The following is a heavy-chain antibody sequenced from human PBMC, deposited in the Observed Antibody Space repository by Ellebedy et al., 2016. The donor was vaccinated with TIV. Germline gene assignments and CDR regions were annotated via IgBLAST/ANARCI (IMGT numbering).Heavy chain of an antibody. CDR2: MNPNSGNT. V-gene: IGHV1-8*01. CDR1: GYTFTSYD. D-gene: IGHD2-2*02. J-gene: IGHJ6*03. Sequence: ASVKVSCXASGYTFTSYDINWVRQATGQGLEWMGWMNPNSGNTGYAQKFQGRVTMTRNTSISTAYMELSSLRSEDTAVYYCARAGRYCSSTSCYTNYYYYMDVWGKGTTVTVSS. CDR3: ARAGRYCSSTSCYTNYYYYMDV.